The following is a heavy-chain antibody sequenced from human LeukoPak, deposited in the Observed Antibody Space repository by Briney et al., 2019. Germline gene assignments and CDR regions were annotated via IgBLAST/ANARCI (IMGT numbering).Heavy chain of an antibody. D-gene: IGHD6-19*01. V-gene: IGHV1-2*02. J-gene: IGHJ4*02. CDR2: INPNSGGT. CDR3: ARFRHIAVAGTPHFDY. Sequence: GASVKVSCESSVYTFTAYHIHGVRQAPGQGGECVGGINPNSGGTNYAQKFHGRVTMTGDTSTNTAYMELSSLKSNDTAIYYCARFRHIAVAGTPHFDYWGQGPLVTVSS. CDR1: VYTFTAYH.